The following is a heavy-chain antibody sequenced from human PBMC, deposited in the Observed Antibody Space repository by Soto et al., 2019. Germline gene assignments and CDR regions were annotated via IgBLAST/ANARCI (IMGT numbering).Heavy chain of an antibody. CDR1: GYTFTSYG. CDR2: ISAYNGNT. Sequence: QVQLVQSGAEVKKPGASVKVSCKASGYTFTSYGISWVRQAPGQGLEWMGWISAYNGNTNYAQKLQGRVTMTTDTSTSTAYMELRSLRSDDTAMYYCARFSATVTTGDWFDPWGQGTLVTVSS. J-gene: IGHJ5*02. D-gene: IGHD4-17*01. CDR3: ARFSATVTTGDWFDP. V-gene: IGHV1-18*01.